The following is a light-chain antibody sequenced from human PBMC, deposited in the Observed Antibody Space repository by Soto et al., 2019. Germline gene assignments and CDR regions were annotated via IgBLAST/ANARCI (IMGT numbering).Light chain of an antibody. J-gene: IGLJ7*01. CDR1: TGAVTSGHY. CDR2: XXX. V-gene: IGLV7-46*01. CDR3: LISYTGTRAV. Sequence: QAVVTQEPSLTVSPGGTVTLTCASSTGAVTSGHYPYWFQKKPGQAPRTLIYXXXXXXXXXXXXXXGSLLGGKATLTLSGAQPXXEAXYYCLISYTGTRAVFGGGTQLTVL.